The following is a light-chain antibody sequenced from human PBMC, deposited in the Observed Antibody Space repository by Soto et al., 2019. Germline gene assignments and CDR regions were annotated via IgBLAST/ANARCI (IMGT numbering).Light chain of an antibody. J-gene: IGLJ1*01. V-gene: IGLV3-21*02. CDR2: DDS. CDR1: NIGSKS. Sequence: SYELTQPPSVSVAPGQTARITCEENNIGSKSVHWCQQKPGQAPVLVVFDDSDRPSGIPDRFSGSNSRNTATLTINSVEAGDEADYYCQVWDNDSYHFVFGSGTKVT. CDR3: QVWDNDSYHFV.